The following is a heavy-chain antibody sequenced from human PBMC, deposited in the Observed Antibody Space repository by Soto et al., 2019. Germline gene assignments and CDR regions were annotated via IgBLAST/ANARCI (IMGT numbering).Heavy chain of an antibody. CDR2: IYYSGST. Sequence: SETLSLTCTVSGGSISSYYWSWIRQPPGKGLEWIGYIYYSGSTNYNPSLKSRVTISVDTSKNQFSLKLSSVTAADTAVYYCARLRDGSGSFALYYYYYMDVWGKGTTVTVSS. D-gene: IGHD3-10*01. V-gene: IGHV4-59*08. CDR1: GGSISSYY. CDR3: ARLRDGSGSFALYYYYYMDV. J-gene: IGHJ6*03.